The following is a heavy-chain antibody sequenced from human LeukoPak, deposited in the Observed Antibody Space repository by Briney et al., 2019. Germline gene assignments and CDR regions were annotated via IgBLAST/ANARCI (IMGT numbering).Heavy chain of an antibody. J-gene: IGHJ4*02. CDR2: IYHSGST. CDR1: GGSISNYY. V-gene: IGHV4-59*01. Sequence: SETLSLTCTVSGGSISNYYWSWIRQPPGKELEWIGYIYHSGSTNYNPSLKSRVTISQDTSKNQFSLKLSSVTAADTAVYYCARGRLYFDYWGQGTLVTVSS. CDR3: ARGRLYFDY.